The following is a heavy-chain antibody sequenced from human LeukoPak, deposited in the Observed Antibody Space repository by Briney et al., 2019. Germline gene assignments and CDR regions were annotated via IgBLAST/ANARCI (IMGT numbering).Heavy chain of an antibody. CDR3: ARHLRETVVATIVDVAPYYYYYMDV. V-gene: IGHV5-51*01. Sequence: GESLQISCKGSGYRFTSYWIGWARQMPGKGLEWMGIIYPGDSDTRYSPSFQGQVTISADKSISTAYLQWSSLKASDTAMYYCARHLRETVVATIVDVAPYYYYYMDVWGKGTTVTVSS. CDR2: IYPGDSDT. D-gene: IGHD5-12*01. CDR1: GYRFTSYW. J-gene: IGHJ6*03.